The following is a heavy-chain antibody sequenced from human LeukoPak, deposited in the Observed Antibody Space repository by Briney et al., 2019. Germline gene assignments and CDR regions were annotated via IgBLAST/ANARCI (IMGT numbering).Heavy chain of an antibody. CDR3: ARGGFTYGPATLGALDI. CDR1: GFTFSSYW. D-gene: IGHD5-18*01. V-gene: IGHV3-74*01. Sequence: GGSLRLSCAASGFTFSSYWMHWVRQAPGKGLVWVSRISADGRMADYEDSVKGRFTVSRDNAKNTLYLQMNRVRAEDTAVYYCARGGFTYGPATLGALDIWGQGTMVPVSS. CDR2: ISADGRMA. J-gene: IGHJ3*02.